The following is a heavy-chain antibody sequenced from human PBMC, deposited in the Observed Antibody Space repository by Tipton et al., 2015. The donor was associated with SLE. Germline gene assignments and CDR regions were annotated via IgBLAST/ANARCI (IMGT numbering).Heavy chain of an antibody. CDR1: GFTFSNAW. J-gene: IGHJ4*02. Sequence: SLRFSCAASGFTFSNAWMSWVRQAPGKGLEWVGRIKSKTDGGTTDYAAPVKGRFTISRDDSKNTLYLQMNSLKTEDTAVYYCTTDPGITMIPPFDYWGQGTLVTVSS. CDR3: TTDPGITMIPPFDY. CDR2: IKSKTDGGTT. D-gene: IGHD3-22*01. V-gene: IGHV3-15*01.